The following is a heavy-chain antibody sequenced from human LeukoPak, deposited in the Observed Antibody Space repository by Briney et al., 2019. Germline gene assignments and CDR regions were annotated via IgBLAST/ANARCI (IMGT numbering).Heavy chain of an antibody. CDR2: ISSSSSYI. CDR1: GFTLSNYW. J-gene: IGHJ3*02. CDR3: ARVPTTDGDLGAFDI. D-gene: IGHD4-17*01. Sequence: PGVSLRLSCAASGFTLSNYWMHWVRQVPGKGLEWVSSISSSSSYIYYADSVKGRFTISRDNAKNSLYLQMNSLRAEDTAVYYCARVPTTDGDLGAFDIWGQGTMVTVSS. V-gene: IGHV3-21*01.